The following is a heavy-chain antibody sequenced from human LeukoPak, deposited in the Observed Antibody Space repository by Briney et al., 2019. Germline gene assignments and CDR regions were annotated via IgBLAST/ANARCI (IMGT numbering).Heavy chain of an antibody. D-gene: IGHD2-8*01. J-gene: IGHJ4*02. CDR1: GGSISSHY. Sequence: PSETLSLTCTVSGGSISSHYWTWVRQPPGKALEWVGYIYFSGSTNYNPSLESRLTISLDTPKKQFSLNLTSVTAADTATYYCTRGRFSMLTETYFFDSWGQGSLVIASS. V-gene: IGHV4-59*11. CDR3: TRGRFSMLTETYFFDS. CDR2: IYFSGST.